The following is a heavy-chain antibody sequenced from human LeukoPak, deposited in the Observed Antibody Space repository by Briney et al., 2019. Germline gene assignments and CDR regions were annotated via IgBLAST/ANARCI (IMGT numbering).Heavy chain of an antibody. CDR2: IRSKPSSYTT. D-gene: IGHD2-15*01. CDR1: GFDFSGFY. Sequence: GGSLRLSCAASGFDFSGFYMHWVRQASGRGLEWVGLIRSKPSSYTTVYAASVKGRFTISRDDSRNTAYLQMNSLKAEDTAVYYCTRQDCSGGSCSYVDYWGQGTLVTVSS. CDR3: TRQDCSGGSCSYVDY. V-gene: IGHV3-73*01. J-gene: IGHJ4*02.